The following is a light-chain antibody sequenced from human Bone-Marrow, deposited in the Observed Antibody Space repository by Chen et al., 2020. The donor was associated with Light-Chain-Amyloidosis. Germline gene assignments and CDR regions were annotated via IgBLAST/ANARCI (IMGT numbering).Light chain of an antibody. CDR1: QSLLHSDGKTY. J-gene: IGKJ1*01. CDR3: MQNIQHPQT. V-gene: IGKV2D-29*01. Sequence: IVMTQTPLSLSVISGQPASISCKSSQSLLHSDGKTYLYWYLQKPGQPPRILIYEISTRFSGVPDRFSGSGSGTDFTLRISRVEAEDVGTYYCMQNIQHPQTFGQGTKVEIK. CDR2: EIS.